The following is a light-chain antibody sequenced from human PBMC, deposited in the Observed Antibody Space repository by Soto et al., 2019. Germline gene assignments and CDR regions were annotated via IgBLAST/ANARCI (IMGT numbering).Light chain of an antibody. V-gene: IGLV1-47*01. Sequence: QSVLTQPPSASGTPGQRVTISCSRSSSNIGSNYVYWYQQLPGTAPKLLIYRNNQRPSGVPDRFSGSKSGTSASLAISGLRSEDEADYYCAAWDDSLSAYVFGTGTKLTVL. J-gene: IGLJ1*01. CDR3: AAWDDSLSAYV. CDR2: RNN. CDR1: SSNIGSNY.